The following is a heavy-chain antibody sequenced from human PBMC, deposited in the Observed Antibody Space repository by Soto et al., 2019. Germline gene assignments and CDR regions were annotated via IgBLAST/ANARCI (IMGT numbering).Heavy chain of an antibody. CDR2: IYHSGST. CDR3: ARGATMVRGVPNWFDP. V-gene: IGHV4-30-2*01. D-gene: IGHD3-10*01. Sequence: LSLTCAVSGGSISSGGYSWSWIRQPPGKGLEWIGYIYHSGSTYYNPSLRSRVTISVDRSKNQFSLKLSSVTAADTAVYYCARGATMVRGVPNWFDPWGQGTLVTVSS. J-gene: IGHJ5*02. CDR1: GGSISSGGYS.